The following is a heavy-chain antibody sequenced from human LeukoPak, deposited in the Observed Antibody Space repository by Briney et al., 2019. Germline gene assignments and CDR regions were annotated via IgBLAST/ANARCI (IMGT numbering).Heavy chain of an antibody. J-gene: IGHJ4*02. CDR1: GGSFSGYY. V-gene: IGHV4-34*01. Sequence: SETLSLTCAVYGGSFSGYYWSWIRQPPGKGLEWIGEINHSGSTNYNPSFKSRVTISVDTSKNQFSLKLSSVTAADTAVYYCARGRGVLLWFGESPPPRGYFDYWGQGTLVTVSS. D-gene: IGHD3-10*01. CDR3: ARGRGVLLWFGESPPPRGYFDY. CDR2: INHSGST.